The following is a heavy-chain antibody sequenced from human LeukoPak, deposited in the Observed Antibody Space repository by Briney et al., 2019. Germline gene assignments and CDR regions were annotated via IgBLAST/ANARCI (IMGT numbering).Heavy chain of an antibody. D-gene: IGHD3-10*01. J-gene: IGHJ4*02. CDR1: GFTFRSYG. Sequence: GGSLRLSCAASGFTFRSYGMTWVRQAPGKGLEWVSAISGSGDSTYYADSVKGRFTISRDNSRNTLYLQMNSLRAGDTAVCYCARKSASGNYPLDYWGQGTLVTVSS. V-gene: IGHV3-23*01. CDR2: ISGSGDST. CDR3: ARKSASGNYPLDY.